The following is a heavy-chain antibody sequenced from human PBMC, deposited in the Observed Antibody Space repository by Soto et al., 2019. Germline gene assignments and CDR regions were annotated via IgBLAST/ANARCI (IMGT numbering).Heavy chain of an antibody. CDR3: ARDGAGDTFTYYYMDV. V-gene: IGHV3-33*01. D-gene: IGHD3-16*01. Sequence: GVSLRLSCAASGFTFSSYGMHWVRQAPGKGLEWVAVIWYDGSNKYYADSVKGRFTISRDNSKNTLYLQMNSLRAEDTAVYYCARDGAGDTFTYYYMDVWGKGTTVTVSS. CDR2: IWYDGSNK. CDR1: GFTFSSYG. J-gene: IGHJ6*03.